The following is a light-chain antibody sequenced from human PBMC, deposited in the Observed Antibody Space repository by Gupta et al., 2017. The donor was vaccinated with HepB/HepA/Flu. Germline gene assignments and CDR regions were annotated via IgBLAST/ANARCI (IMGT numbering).Light chain of an antibody. CDR1: QSVVYSSNNKNY. CDR2: WAS. CDR3: QQYHSPPYT. Sequence: DIVMTQSPDSLAVSRGERANINCKSSQSVVYSSNNKNYLAWYQQKPGQPPKLLIYWASTRESGVPDRFSGSGSGTDFTLTISSLQAEDVAVYYCQQYHSPPYTFGQGTKLEIK. V-gene: IGKV4-1*01. J-gene: IGKJ2*01.